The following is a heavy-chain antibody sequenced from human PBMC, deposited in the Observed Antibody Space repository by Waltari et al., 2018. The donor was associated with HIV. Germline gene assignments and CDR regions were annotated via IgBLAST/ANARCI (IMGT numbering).Heavy chain of an antibody. J-gene: IGHJ5*02. CDR3: AKLRSGSYDWFDP. CDR2: IDPSESYT. Sequence: EVQLVQSGAEVKKPGESLRIYCKGSGYSFSSYWISWVRQMPGKGLEWMGRIDPSESYTNYSPSFQGHVTISADKSISTAYLQWSSLKASDTAMYYCAKLRSGSYDWFDPWGQGTLVTVSS. CDR1: GYSFSSYW. D-gene: IGHD3-10*01. V-gene: IGHV5-10-1*01.